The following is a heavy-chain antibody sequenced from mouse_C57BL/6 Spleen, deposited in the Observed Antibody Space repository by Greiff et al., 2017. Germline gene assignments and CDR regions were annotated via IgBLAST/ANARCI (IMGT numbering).Heavy chain of an antibody. CDR3: ARKVHYYGISPWYFDV. D-gene: IGHD1-1*01. V-gene: IGHV1-50*01. Sequence: VQLQQPGAELVKPGASVKLSCQASGYTFTSYWMQWVKQRPGQGLEWIGEIDPSDSYTNCNQKFKGKATLTVDTSSSTAYMQLSSLTSEDSAVYYCARKVHYYGISPWYFDVWGTGTTVTVSS. J-gene: IGHJ1*03. CDR2: IDPSDSYT. CDR1: GYTFTSYW.